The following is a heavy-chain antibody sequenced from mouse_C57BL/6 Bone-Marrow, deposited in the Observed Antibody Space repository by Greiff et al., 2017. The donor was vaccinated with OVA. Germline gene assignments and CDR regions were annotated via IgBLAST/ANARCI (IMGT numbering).Heavy chain of an antibody. V-gene: IGHV6-6*01. J-gene: IGHJ4*01. CDR3: NTGLRLRPYAMDY. D-gene: IGHD2-2*01. CDR1: GFTFSDAW. CDR2: IRNKANNHAT. Sequence: VQLKESGGGLVQPGGSMKLSCAASGFTFSDAWMDWVRQSPEKGLEWVAEIRNKANNHATYYAESVKGRFTISRDDSKSSVYLQMNSLRAEDTGIYYCNTGLRLRPYAMDYWGQGTSVTVSS.